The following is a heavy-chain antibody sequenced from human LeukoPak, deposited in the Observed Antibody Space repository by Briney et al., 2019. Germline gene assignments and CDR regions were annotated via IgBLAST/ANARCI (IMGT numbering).Heavy chain of an antibody. Sequence: SETLSLTCTVSGGSISSDNYYWSGIRQPARKGLEWIGRIYTSGSTKYNPSLKSRVTMSVDTSKNQFSLKLSSVTAADTAVYYCARVQRRYDSSGYYYDHYYYYYMDVWGKGATVTVSS. D-gene: IGHD3-22*01. J-gene: IGHJ6*03. V-gene: IGHV4-61*02. CDR3: ARVQRRYDSSGYYYDHYYYYYMDV. CDR2: IYTSGST. CDR1: GGSISSDNYY.